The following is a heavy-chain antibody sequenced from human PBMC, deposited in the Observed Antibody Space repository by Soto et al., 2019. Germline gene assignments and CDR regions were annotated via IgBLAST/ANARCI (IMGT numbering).Heavy chain of an antibody. J-gene: IGHJ4*02. CDR1: GGTFSSYA. CDR2: IIPIFGTA. CDR3: ARVGADPGNYYFDY. V-gene: IGHV1-69*12. Sequence: QVQLVQSGAEVKKPGSSVKVSCKASGGTFSSYAISWVRQAPGQGLEWMGGIIPIFGTANYAQKFQGRVTXXAXEXRSTAYMELSSRRSEDTAVYYCARVGADPGNYYFDYWGQGTLVTVSS. D-gene: IGHD1-7*01.